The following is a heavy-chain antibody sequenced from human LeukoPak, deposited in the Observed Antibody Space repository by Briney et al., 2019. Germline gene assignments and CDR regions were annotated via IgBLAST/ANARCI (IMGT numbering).Heavy chain of an antibody. CDR2: IIHSGST. D-gene: IGHD5-18*01. J-gene: IGHJ4*02. CDR3: TRNTAYCLED. CDR1: DISISSGYW. V-gene: IGHV4-4*02. Sequence: SVTLSLTCAVSDISISSGYWWSWVRQPPGKGLEWIGEIIHSGSTNYSPSLKSRATISVDKSKNSFSLKLTSLTAADTAVYYCTRNTAYCLEDWGQGTLVTVSS.